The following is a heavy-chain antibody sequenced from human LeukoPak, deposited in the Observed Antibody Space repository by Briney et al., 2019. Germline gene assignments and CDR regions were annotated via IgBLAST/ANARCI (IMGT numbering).Heavy chain of an antibody. D-gene: IGHD6-13*01. CDR3: ANSPYSSSWSDYFDY. CDR2: ISAYNGNT. V-gene: IGHV1-18*01. Sequence: ASVKVSCKASGYTFTSYGISWVRQAPGQGLEWMGWISAYNGNTNYAQKLQGRVTMTTDTSMSTAYMELSSLRSEDTAVYYCANSPYSSSWSDYFDYWGQGTLVTVSS. J-gene: IGHJ4*02. CDR1: GYTFTSYG.